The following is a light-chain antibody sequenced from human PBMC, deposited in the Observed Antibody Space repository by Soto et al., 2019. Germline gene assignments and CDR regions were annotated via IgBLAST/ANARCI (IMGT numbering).Light chain of an antibody. V-gene: IGKV3-15*01. J-gene: IGKJ5*01. CDR3: QQYYNWPRT. CDR2: GAS. CDR1: HSVSSN. Sequence: EIVLTQSPGTLSLSPGERATLSCSASHSVSSNYLAWYQQKPGQAPRLLIYGASSRATGIPVRFSGSGSGTEFTLTINSLQAEDSAVYYCQQYYNWPRTFGQGRRLEIK.